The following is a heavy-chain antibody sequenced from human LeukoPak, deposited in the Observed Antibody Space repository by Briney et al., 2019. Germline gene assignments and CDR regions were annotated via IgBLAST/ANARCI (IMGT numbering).Heavy chain of an antibody. CDR1: GYSISSGYY. J-gene: IGHJ4*02. Sequence: SETLSPTCTVSGYSISSGYYWGWIRQPPGKGLEWIGSIYHSGSTYYNPSLKSRVTISVDTSKNQFSLKLSSVTAADTAVYYCARVVDYGGTPPYFDYWGQGILVTVSS. V-gene: IGHV4-38-2*02. D-gene: IGHD4-23*01. CDR3: ARVVDYGGTPPYFDY. CDR2: IYHSGST.